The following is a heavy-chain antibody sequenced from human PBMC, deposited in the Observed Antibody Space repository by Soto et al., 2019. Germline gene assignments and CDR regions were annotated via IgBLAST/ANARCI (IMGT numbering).Heavy chain of an antibody. CDR3: ARDLGPSFYYDSDGPLNPFDI. D-gene: IGHD3-22*01. V-gene: IGHV1-69*01. Sequence: QVQLVQSGAEVKKPGSSVKVSCKTCGGDFSSYSMNWVRQAPGQGPEWMGGIIPMFGTPNYAPRFQGRVTIAADESTTTVYMELSSLTSEDTAVYYCARDLGPSFYYDSDGPLNPFDIWGQGTMVTVSS. CDR2: IIPMFGTP. J-gene: IGHJ3*02. CDR1: GGDFSSYS.